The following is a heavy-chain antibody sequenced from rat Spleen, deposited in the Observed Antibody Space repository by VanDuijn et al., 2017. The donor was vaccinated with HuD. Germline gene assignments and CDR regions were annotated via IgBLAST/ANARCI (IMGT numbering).Heavy chain of an antibody. V-gene: IGHV5-20*01. CDR2: ISYDGTAT. CDR1: GLSFSNYD. CDR3: STDGYDGSYYYGFAS. J-gene: IGHJ3*01. D-gene: IGHD1-12*02. Sequence: EVQLVESGGGLVQPGRSMKLSCAASGLSFSNYDMAWVRQAPTKGLEWVASISYDGTATYYRDSVKGRFTLSRDNAKSTLYLQMGSLRSEDTATYYCSTDGYDGSYYYGFASWGQGTLVTVSS.